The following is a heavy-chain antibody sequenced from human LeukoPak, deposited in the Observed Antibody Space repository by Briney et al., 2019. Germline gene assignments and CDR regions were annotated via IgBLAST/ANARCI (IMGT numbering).Heavy chain of an antibody. CDR2: IYYSGST. J-gene: IGHJ4*02. CDR3: ASLSYGYYFDY. V-gene: IGHV4-59*08. CDR1: GGSISSYY. Sequence: SETLSLTCTVSGGSISSYYWSWIRQPPGKGLEWIGYIYYSGSTNYNPSLKSRVTISVDTSKNQFSLKLSSVTAADTAVYYCASLSYGYYFDYWGQGTLVTVSS. D-gene: IGHD5-18*01.